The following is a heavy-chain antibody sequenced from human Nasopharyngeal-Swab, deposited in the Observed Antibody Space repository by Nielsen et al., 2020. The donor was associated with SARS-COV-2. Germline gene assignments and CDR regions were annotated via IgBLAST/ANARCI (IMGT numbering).Heavy chain of an antibody. CDR3: ARDEMGDLIGYCSSTSCYPDY. CDR1: GFTFSSYA. J-gene: IGHJ4*02. Sequence: GGSLRLSCEASGFTFSSYAMSWVRQAPGKGLEWVSAISGSGGSTYYADSVKGRFTISRDNSKNTLYLQMNSLRAEDTAVYYCARDEMGDLIGYCSSTSCYPDYWGQGTLVTVSS. V-gene: IGHV3-23*01. CDR2: ISGSGGST. D-gene: IGHD2-2*01.